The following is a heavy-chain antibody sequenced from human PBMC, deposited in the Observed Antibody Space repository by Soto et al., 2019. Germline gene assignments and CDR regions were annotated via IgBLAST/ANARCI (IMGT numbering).Heavy chain of an antibody. CDR1: GGSISSYY. V-gene: IGHV4-59*12. CDR3: ARDNGGISRRTLGMEV. CDR2: IYYSGST. D-gene: IGHD6-13*01. Sequence: PSETLSLTCTVSGGSISSYYWSWIRQPPGKGLEWIGYIYYSGSTNYSPSLKSRVTISVDTSKNQFSLKLNFMTAADTALYYCARDNGGISRRTLGMEVWGQGTTVTVSS. J-gene: IGHJ6*02.